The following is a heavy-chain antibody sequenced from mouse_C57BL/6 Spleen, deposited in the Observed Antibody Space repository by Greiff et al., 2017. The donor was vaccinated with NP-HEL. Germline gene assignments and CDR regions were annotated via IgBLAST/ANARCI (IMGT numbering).Heavy chain of an antibody. D-gene: IGHD1-1*01. CDR3: AREGITTVVDYFDY. Sequence: QVQLQQSGAELVRPGTSVKVSCKASGYAFTNYLIEWVKQRPGQGLEWIGVINPGSGGTNYNEKFKGKATLTADKSSSTAYMQLSSLTSEDSAVYFCAREGITTVVDYFDYWGQGTTLTVSS. J-gene: IGHJ2*01. CDR1: GYAFTNYL. CDR2: INPGSGGT. V-gene: IGHV1-54*01.